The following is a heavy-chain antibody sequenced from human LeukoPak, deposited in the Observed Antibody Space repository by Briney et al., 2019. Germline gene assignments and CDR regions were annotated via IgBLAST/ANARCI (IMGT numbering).Heavy chain of an antibody. CDR3: ARTTKDIVVLSPYFDY. J-gene: IGHJ4*02. Sequence: SETLSLTCTVSGGSINSGDYYWSWIRQPPGKGLEWIGYIYYSGSTYYNPSLKSRVTISVDTSKNQFSLKLSSVTAADTAVCYCARTTKDIVVLSPYFDYWGQGTLVTVSS. CDR2: IYYSGST. V-gene: IGHV4-30-4*08. D-gene: IGHD2-2*01. CDR1: GGSINSGDYY.